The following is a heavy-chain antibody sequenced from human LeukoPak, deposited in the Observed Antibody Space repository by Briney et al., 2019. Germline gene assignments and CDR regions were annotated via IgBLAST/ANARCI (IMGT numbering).Heavy chain of an antibody. V-gene: IGHV3-49*04. CDR2: IRSKAYGGTT. Sequence: GGSLRLSCTASGFTFGDYAMSWVRQAPGKGLEWVGFIRSKAYGGTTEYAASVKGRFTISRDDSKSIAYLQMNGLKTEDTAVYYCTREVWDIEVNWFDPWGQGTLVTVSS. J-gene: IGHJ5*02. CDR3: TREVWDIEVNWFDP. D-gene: IGHD2-15*01. CDR1: GFTFGDYA.